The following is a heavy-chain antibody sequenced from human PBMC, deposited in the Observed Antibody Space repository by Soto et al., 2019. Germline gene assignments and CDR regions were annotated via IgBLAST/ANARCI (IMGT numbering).Heavy chain of an antibody. J-gene: IGHJ4*02. CDR3: ARGPTDYHDNIGNYFLDY. CDR2: ISTYNGNT. D-gene: IGHD3-22*01. V-gene: IGHV1-18*01. Sequence: QVQLVQSGAEVKKPGASVKVSCKVSGYSFITYGVSWVRQAPGQGLDWMGWISTYNGNTKYAERLQGRVTMTTDTTTSTAYMELRSLRSDDTAVYYCARGPTDYHDNIGNYFLDYWGQGTLVTVSS. CDR1: GYSFITYG.